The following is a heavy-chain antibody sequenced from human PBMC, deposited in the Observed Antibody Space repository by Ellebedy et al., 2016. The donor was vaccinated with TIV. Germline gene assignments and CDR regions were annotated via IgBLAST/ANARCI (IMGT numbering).Heavy chain of an antibody. CDR1: GDSVSTNSGS. CDR2: TWYRFRWYN. D-gene: IGHD6-13*01. V-gene: IGHV6-1*01. J-gene: IGHJ4*02. CDR3: ARDRGGLIVAAAGRFDK. Sequence: SQTLSLTCAISGDSVSTNSGSWNWLRQSPSRGLEWLGRTWYRFRWYNDYAVSLKGRITINPDTSKNQFSLQLNSVTPEDTAVYYCARDRGGLIVAAAGRFDKWGQGTLVTVSS.